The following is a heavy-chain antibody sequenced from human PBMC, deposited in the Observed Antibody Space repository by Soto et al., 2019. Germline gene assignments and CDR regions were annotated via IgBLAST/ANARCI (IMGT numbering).Heavy chain of an antibody. V-gene: IGHV4-30-4*01. CDR3: ARVSCSGGSCYYFDY. CDR1: GGSISSGDYY. J-gene: IGHJ4*02. CDR2: IYYSGST. D-gene: IGHD2-15*01. Sequence: SETLSLTCTVSGGSISSGDYYWSWIRQPPGKGLEWIGHIYYSGSTYYNPSLKSRVTISVDTSKNQFSLKLSSVTAADTAVYYCARVSCSGGSCYYFDYWGQGTLVTVSS.